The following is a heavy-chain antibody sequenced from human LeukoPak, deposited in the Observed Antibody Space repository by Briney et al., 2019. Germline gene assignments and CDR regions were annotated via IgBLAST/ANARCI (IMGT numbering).Heavy chain of an antibody. D-gene: IGHD2-2*01. V-gene: IGHV3-23*01. Sequence: PGGSLRLSCAASGFTFSSYAMSWVRQAPGKGLEWVSAISGSGGSTYYADSVKGRSTISRDNSKNTLYLQMNSLRAEDTAVYYCAKPPPEHQLPSYYFDYWGQGTLVTVSS. J-gene: IGHJ4*02. CDR2: ISGSGGST. CDR3: AKPPPEHQLPSYYFDY. CDR1: GFTFSSYA.